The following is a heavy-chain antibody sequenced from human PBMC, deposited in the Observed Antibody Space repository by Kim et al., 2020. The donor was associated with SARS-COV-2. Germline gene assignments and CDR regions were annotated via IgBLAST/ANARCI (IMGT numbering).Heavy chain of an antibody. J-gene: IGHJ4*02. V-gene: IGHV3-33*06. CDR2: IWYDGSNK. D-gene: IGHD5-18*01. CDR3: AKEGYGLDY. CDR1: GFTFSSYA. Sequence: GGSLRLSCAASGFTFSSYAMHWVRQAPGKGLEWVAVIWYDGSNKYYADSVKGRFTISRDNSKNTLYLQMNSLRAEDTAVYYCAKEGYGLDYWGQGTLVTVSS.